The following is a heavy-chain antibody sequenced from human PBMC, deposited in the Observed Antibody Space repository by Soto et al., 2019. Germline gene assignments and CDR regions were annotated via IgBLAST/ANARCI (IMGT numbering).Heavy chain of an antibody. CDR1: GGTFSSYA. CDR3: ASGSGYYSTAAFDI. D-gene: IGHD3-22*01. Sequence: GASVKVSCKASGGTFSSYAISWVRQAPGQGLEWMGGIIPIFGTANYAQKFQGRVTITADESTSTAYMELSSLRSEDTAVYYCASGSGYYSTAAFDIWGQGTMVTVS. CDR2: IIPIFGTA. J-gene: IGHJ3*02. V-gene: IGHV1-69*13.